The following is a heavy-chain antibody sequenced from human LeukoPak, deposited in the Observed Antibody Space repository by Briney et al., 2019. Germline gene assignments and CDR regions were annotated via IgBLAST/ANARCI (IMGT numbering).Heavy chain of an antibody. J-gene: IGHJ4*02. CDR3: ARDLLVGYSSSWYEGDY. D-gene: IGHD6-13*01. Sequence: ASVKVSCKASGYTFTGYYMNWVRQAPGQGLEWMGWINPNSGGTNYAQKFQGRVTMTRDTSISTAYMELSRLRSDDTAVYYCARDLLVGYSSSWYEGDYWGQGTLVTVSS. V-gene: IGHV1-2*02. CDR1: GYTFTGYY. CDR2: INPNSGGT.